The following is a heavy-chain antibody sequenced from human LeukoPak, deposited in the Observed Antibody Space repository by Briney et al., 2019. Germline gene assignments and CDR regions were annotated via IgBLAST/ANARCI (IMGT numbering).Heavy chain of an antibody. CDR1: GGSISSYY. Sequence: SETLSLTCTVSGGSISSYYWSWIRQPPGKGLEWIGYIYYSGSTNYNPSLKSRVTISVDTSKNQFSLKLSSVTAADTAVYYCARVIAAAGHPIDYWGQGTLVTVSS. V-gene: IGHV4-59*12. CDR2: IYYSGST. CDR3: ARVIAAAGHPIDY. J-gene: IGHJ4*02. D-gene: IGHD6-13*01.